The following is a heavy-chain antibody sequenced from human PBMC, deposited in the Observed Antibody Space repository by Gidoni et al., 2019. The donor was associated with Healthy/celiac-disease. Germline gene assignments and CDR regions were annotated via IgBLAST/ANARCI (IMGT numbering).Heavy chain of an antibody. V-gene: IGHV3-30-3*01. Sequence: QVQLVESGGGVVQPGRSLRLSCSPPGFTFSSYAMHWVRQAPGKGLEWVAVISYDGSNKYYADSVKGRFTISRDNSKNTLYLQMNSLRAEDTAVYYCARDNPPVDYWGQGTLVTVSS. CDR3: ARDNPPVDY. CDR2: ISYDGSNK. CDR1: GFTFSSYA. J-gene: IGHJ4*02.